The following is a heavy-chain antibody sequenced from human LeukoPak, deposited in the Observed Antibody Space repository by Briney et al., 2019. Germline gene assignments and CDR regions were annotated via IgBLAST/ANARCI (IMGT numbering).Heavy chain of an antibody. CDR3: ARDKYTGYETFDY. V-gene: IGHV1-2*02. CDR2: INPNNGGT. Sequence: GASVTVSCKASGYTFTCYYIHWVRQAPGQGLEWMGWINPNNGGTNYAQKFQGRVTMTRDTSISTAYMELNRLTSDDTAVYYCARDKYTGYETFDYWGQGTPVTVSS. D-gene: IGHD5-12*01. CDR1: GYTFTCYY. J-gene: IGHJ4*02.